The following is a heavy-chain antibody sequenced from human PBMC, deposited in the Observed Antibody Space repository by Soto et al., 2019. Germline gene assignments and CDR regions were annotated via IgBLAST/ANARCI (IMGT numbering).Heavy chain of an antibody. D-gene: IGHD3-3*01. CDR2: ISGSGGNT. CDR3: AKYDFWSGYYRGWFDP. CDR1: GFTFSSYA. J-gene: IGHJ5*02. V-gene: IGHV3-23*01. Sequence: EVQLLESGGGLVQPGGSLRLSCAASGFTFSSYAMSWVRQAPGKGLEWVSAISGSGGNTYYADSVKGRFTISRDNSKNTLYLQMNSLRAEDTAVYYCAKYDFWSGYYRGWFDPWGQGTLVTVSS.